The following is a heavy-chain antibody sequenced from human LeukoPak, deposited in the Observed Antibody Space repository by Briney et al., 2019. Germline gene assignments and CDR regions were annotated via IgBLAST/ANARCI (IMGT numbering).Heavy chain of an antibody. D-gene: IGHD5-18*01. Sequence: MPGGSLRLSCAASGFTFSSYSMNWVRQPPGKGLEWIGEINHSGSTNYNPSLKSRVTISVDTSKNQFSLKLSSVTAADTAVYYCARDPLLGSYGLYYYYYGMDVWGQGTTVTVSS. V-gene: IGHV4-34*01. CDR3: ARDPLLGSYGLYYYYYGMDV. J-gene: IGHJ6*02. CDR2: INHSGST. CDR1: GFTFSSYS.